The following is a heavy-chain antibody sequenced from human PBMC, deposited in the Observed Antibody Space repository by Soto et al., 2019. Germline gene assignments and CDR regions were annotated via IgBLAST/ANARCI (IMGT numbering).Heavy chain of an antibody. CDR1: GGTVSSYA. CDR2: IIPIFGTA. Sequence: HVQLVQSGAEVKKPGSSVKVSCKASGGTVSSYAISWVRQAPVQGLEGMGWIIPIFGTANYAQKFQGRVTHTSDESTRTAYMELSSQRPEARAVYYCARAARGSRGYCSGGSGYSIDYWCQGTLVTVSS. V-gene: IGHV1-69*01. D-gene: IGHD2-15*01. J-gene: IGHJ4*02. CDR3: ARAARGSRGYCSGGSGYSIDY.